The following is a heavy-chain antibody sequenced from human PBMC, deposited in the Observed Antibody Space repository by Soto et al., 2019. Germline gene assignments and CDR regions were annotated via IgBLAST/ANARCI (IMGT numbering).Heavy chain of an antibody. J-gene: IGHJ3*02. Sequence: EVQVLESGGGLVQPGGSLRLSCEGSGFTVSSHAMTWIRRAPGKGPEWVSTVTADGGTYYADSVKGRFAMSRDTSENTLYLQMNCLGAEDTAAYYCAPHVSCSGGSCQYDAFAIRGQGTMVTVSS. V-gene: IGHV3-23*01. CDR2: VTADGGT. CDR1: GFTVSSHA. CDR3: APHVSCSGGSCQYDAFAI. D-gene: IGHD2-15*01.